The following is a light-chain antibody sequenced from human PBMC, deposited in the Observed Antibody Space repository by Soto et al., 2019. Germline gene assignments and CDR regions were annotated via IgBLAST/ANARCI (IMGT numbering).Light chain of an antibody. CDR2: DAS. CDR1: QSVSSS. J-gene: IGKJ1*01. V-gene: IGKV3-11*01. CDR3: QQRRNWTQM. Sequence: EIVLTQSPATLCLSPGERATLSCRASQSVSSSLAWYQQKPGQAPRLLIYDASNRATGIPAMFSGSGSGIDFAITISSRETRDFAVYYCQQRRNWTQMLGEGTKVDI.